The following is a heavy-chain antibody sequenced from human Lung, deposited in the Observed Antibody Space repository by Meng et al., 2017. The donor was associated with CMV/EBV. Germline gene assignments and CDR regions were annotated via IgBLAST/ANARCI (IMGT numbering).Heavy chain of an antibody. CDR3: AKRLPYYGMDV. J-gene: IGHJ6*01. D-gene: IGHD2-15*01. CDR2: INSGSRGTI. CDR1: GFTFSTYA. Sequence: GGSLRLSCATSGFTFSTYAMNWVRQAPGKGLEWVSTINSGSRGTIFYANSVRGRFTISRDDSRNTLYLQMISLRAENTAIYYCAKRLPYYGMDVWGQGTAVXVSS. V-gene: IGHV3-23*01.